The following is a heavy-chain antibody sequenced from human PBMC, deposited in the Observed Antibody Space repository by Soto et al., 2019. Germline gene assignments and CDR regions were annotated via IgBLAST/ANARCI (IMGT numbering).Heavy chain of an antibody. D-gene: IGHD5-12*01. CDR3: AKDSAGYSGYDYYFDY. Sequence: GGSLRLSCAASGFTFSSYAMSWVRQAPGKGLEWVSAISGSGGSTYYADSVKGRFTISRDNSKNTLYLQMNSLRAEDTAVYYCAKDSAGYSGYDYYFDYWGQGTLVTVSS. V-gene: IGHV3-23*01. CDR1: GFTFSSYA. CDR2: ISGSGGST. J-gene: IGHJ4*02.